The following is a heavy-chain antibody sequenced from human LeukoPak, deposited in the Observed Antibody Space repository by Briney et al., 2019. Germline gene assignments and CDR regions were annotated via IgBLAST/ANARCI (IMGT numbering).Heavy chain of an antibody. CDR1: GFTFSSYG. CDR3: ASPYYYDGSSYYHFFDH. Sequence: GGSLRLSCAASGFTFSSYGMHWVRQAPGKGLEWVPFLRYDGSNKYYADSVKGRFTISRDNSRNTLYLQMNNLRTEDTAVYYCASPYYYDGSSYYHFFDHWGQGTLVTVSS. D-gene: IGHD3-22*01. J-gene: IGHJ4*02. V-gene: IGHV3-30*02. CDR2: LRYDGSNK.